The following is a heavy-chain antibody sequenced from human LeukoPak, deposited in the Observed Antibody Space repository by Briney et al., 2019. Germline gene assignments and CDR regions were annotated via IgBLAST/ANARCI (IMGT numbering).Heavy chain of an antibody. CDR1: GFTFSDYY. V-gene: IGHV3-11*04. J-gene: IGHJ4*02. CDR2: ISSSGSTI. D-gene: IGHD3-3*01. Sequence: RPGGSLRLSCAASGFTFSDYYMSWIRQAPGKGLEWVSYISSSGSTIYYADSVKGRFTISRDNAKNSLYLQMNSLRGEDTAVYYCARAPRPGFWSGYCEYWGQGTLVTVSS. CDR3: ARAPRPGFWSGYCEY.